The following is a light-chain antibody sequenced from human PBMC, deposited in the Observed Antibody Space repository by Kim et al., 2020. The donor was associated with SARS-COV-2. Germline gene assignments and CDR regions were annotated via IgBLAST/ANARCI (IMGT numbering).Light chain of an antibody. CDR2: DAS. CDR1: QSVNTY. V-gene: IGKV3-11*01. J-gene: IGKJ4*01. Sequence: WSPGDRATLSCRASQSVNTYLAWYQQQPGQAPRLLIYDASNRAAGIPARFSGSGSGTDFTLTINTLEPEDFAVYYCQHRSNWPLTFGGGTKVDIK. CDR3: QHRSNWPLT.